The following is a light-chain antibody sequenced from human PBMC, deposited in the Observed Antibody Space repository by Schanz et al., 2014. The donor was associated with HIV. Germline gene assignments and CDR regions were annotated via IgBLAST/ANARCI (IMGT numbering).Light chain of an antibody. CDR1: SRDAGGYNH. CDR2: DVT. Sequence: QSALTQPASVSGSPGQSITISCTGTSRDAGGYNHVSWYQQHPGKAPRLMIYDVTKRPSGVPDRFSGSKSGNTASLTISGLQAEDEADYYCCSYAGSTTWVFGGGTKLTVL. CDR3: CSYAGSTTWV. J-gene: IGLJ3*02. V-gene: IGLV2-23*02.